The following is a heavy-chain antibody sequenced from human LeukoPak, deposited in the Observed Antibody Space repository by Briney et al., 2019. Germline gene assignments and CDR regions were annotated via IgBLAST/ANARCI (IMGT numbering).Heavy chain of an antibody. CDR3: ARLYYLEWLSPDAFDI. V-gene: IGHV4-34*01. Sequence: SETLSLTCAVYGGSFRGYYWSWIRQPPGKGLEWIGEINHSGSTNYNPSLKSRVTISVDTSKNQFSLKLSSVTAADTAVYYCARLYYLEWLSPDAFDIWGQGTMVTVSS. CDR1: GGSFRGYY. CDR2: INHSGST. D-gene: IGHD3-3*01. J-gene: IGHJ3*02.